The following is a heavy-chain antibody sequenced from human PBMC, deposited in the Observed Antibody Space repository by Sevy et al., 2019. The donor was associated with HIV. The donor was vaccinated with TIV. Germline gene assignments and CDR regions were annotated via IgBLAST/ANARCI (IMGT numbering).Heavy chain of an antibody. CDR3: AGAAPAYYYAMGV. V-gene: IGHV4-61*01. Sequence: SETLSLTCTVSGDSVSSGNYYWSWIRQPPGKGLEWIGYHFYSGSTTYNPSLKSRVTISVDRSKNQFSLKLSSVTAADTAVYYCAGAAPAYYYAMGVSGQGTTVTVSS. J-gene: IGHJ6*02. CDR2: HFYSGST. D-gene: IGHD3-16*01. CDR1: GDSVSSGNYY.